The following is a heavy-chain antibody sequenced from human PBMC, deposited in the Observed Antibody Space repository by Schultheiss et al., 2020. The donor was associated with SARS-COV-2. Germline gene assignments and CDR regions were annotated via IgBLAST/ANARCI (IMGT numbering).Heavy chain of an antibody. V-gene: IGHV4-34*01. CDR2: IYYSGST. CDR3: ARDEGDLGY. J-gene: IGHJ4*02. CDR1: GGSFSGYY. Sequence: SQTLSLTCAVYGGSFSGYYWSWIRQHPGKGLEWIGYIYYSGSTYYNPSLKSRVTISLDKSKNQFSLKLSSVTAADTAVYYCARDEGDLGYWGQGTLVTVSS.